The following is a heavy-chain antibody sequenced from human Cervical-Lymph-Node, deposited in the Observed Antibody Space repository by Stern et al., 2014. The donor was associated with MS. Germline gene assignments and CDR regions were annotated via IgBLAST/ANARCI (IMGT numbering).Heavy chain of an antibody. Sequence: VQLVQSGAEVKQPGSSGKVSCKASGGTISNYIIGWVRQAPGQGLEWMGGIIPMFGIANYAEKFQDRVTITADESTSTAYMDLSSLRSEDTAVYYCARATSDYIWGTYRFLDSWGQGTLVIVSS. V-gene: IGHV1-69*01. CDR2: IIPMFGIA. J-gene: IGHJ4*02. CDR1: GGTISNYI. CDR3: ARATSDYIWGTYRFLDS. D-gene: IGHD3-16*02.